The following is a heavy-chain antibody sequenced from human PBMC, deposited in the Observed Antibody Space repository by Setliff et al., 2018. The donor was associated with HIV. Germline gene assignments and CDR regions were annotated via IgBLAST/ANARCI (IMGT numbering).Heavy chain of an antibody. CDR3: ARPHYYDSNGYYQAFDN. J-gene: IGHJ4*02. CDR1: GFTFSDYS. V-gene: IGHV3-48*01. CDR2: ISSISTTT. D-gene: IGHD3-22*01. Sequence: GESLKISCEASGFTFSDYSMNWARQAPGKGLEWISYISSISTTTHYADSVKGRFTITRDNAKDSLYLQMNSLRAEDTVVYFCARPHYYDSNGYYQAFDNWGQGTPVTVSS.